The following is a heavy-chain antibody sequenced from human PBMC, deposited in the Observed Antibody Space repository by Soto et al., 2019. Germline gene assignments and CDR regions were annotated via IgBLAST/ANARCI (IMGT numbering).Heavy chain of an antibody. CDR2: ISGRGGST. CDR3: AKATMTLVVIRLDS. J-gene: IGHJ4*02. D-gene: IGHD3-22*01. V-gene: IGHV3-23*01. CDR1: GFTFSNYA. Sequence: GGSLRLSCAAAGFTFSNYAMNWVRQAPGKGLEWVSTISGRGGSTYYADSVKGRFTISRDNSKNILYLQMNSLRAEDTAVYYCAKATMTLVVIRLDSWGQGTLVTVSS.